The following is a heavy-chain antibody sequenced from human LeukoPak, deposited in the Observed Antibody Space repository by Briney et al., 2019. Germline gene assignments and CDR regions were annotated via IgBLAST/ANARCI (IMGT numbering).Heavy chain of an antibody. D-gene: IGHD4/OR15-4a*01. V-gene: IGHV3-30-3*01. CDR3: ARPLTDGYDAFDI. CDR2: ILYDGSQK. CDR1: GFTFNTYT. Sequence: GGSLRLSCAASGFTFNTYTMHWVRQAPGKGLEWVAVILYDGSQKYFADSVKGRFTISRDNSKNTLYLQMSSLRAEDTAVYYCARPLTDGYDAFDIWGQGTMVTVSS. J-gene: IGHJ3*02.